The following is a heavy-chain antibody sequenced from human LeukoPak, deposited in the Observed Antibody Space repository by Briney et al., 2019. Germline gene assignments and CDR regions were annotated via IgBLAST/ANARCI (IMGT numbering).Heavy chain of an antibody. J-gene: IGHJ4*02. CDR3: ARDGASYYDILTGSD. D-gene: IGHD3-9*01. Sequence: GGSLRLSCAASGFTFSSSGMHWVRQAPGRGLEWVAFIRFDGTTKYYAQSVRGRFTISRDNSKNTLYLQMNSLRAEDTAVYYCARDGASYYDILTGSDWGQGTLVTVSS. CDR2: IRFDGTTK. CDR1: GFTFSSSG. V-gene: IGHV3-30*02.